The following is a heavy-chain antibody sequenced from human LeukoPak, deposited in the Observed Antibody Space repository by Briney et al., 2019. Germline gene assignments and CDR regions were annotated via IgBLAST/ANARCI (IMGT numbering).Heavy chain of an antibody. CDR2: ISGSGGST. D-gene: IGHD3-10*01. CDR1: GFTFSSYA. Sequence: PGGSLRLSCAASGFTFSSYAMSWVRQAPGKGLERVSAISGSGGSTYYADSVKGRFTISRDNSKNTLYLQMNSLRAEDTAVYYCAKDLGVRGVPRHSFDYWGQGTLVTVSS. CDR3: AKDLGVRGVPRHSFDY. V-gene: IGHV3-23*01. J-gene: IGHJ4*02.